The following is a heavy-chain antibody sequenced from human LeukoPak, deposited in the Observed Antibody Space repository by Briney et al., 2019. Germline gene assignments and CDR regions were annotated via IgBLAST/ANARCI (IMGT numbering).Heavy chain of an antibody. Sequence: PSETLSLTCSVSGGSISSSSDYWGWIRQPPGKGLEWIGSIYYSGSTYYNSSLKSRVTISVDMSKNQFSLKLSSVTAADTAVYYCARHLFGHSSGLDYWGQGTLVTVSS. CDR2: IYYSGST. CDR3: ARHLFGHSSGLDY. J-gene: IGHJ4*02. D-gene: IGHD6-19*01. CDR1: GGSISSSSDY. V-gene: IGHV4-39*01.